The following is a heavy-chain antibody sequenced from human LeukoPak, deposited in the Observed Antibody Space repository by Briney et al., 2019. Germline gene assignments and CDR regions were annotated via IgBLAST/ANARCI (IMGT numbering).Heavy chain of an antibody. CDR2: IYYSGST. CDR3: ARYSASHYYYYGMDV. Sequence: SETLSLTCTVSGGSISSYYWSWIRQPPGKGLEWIGYIYYSGSTNYNPSLKSRVTISVDTSKNQFSLKLSSVTAADTAVYYCARYSASHYYYYGMDVWGQGTTVTVSS. CDR1: GGSISSYY. J-gene: IGHJ6*02. D-gene: IGHD2-21*01. V-gene: IGHV4-59*01.